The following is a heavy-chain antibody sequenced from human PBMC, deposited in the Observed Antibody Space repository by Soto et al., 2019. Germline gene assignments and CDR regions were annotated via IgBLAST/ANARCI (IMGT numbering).Heavy chain of an antibody. CDR2: IYYSGST. CDR1: GGSISSSTYY. J-gene: IGHJ6*02. CDR3: ERHRINYGMDV. V-gene: IGHV4-39*01. Sequence: PSETLSLTCAVSGGSISSSTYYWGWIRQPPGKGLEWIGSIYYSGSTNYNPSLKSRVTISVDTSNNQFSLKLSSVTAADTAVYYCERHRINYGMDVWGQGTTVTVSS.